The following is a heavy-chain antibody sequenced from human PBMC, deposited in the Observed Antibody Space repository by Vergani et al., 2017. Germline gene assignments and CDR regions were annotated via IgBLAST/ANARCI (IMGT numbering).Heavy chain of an antibody. V-gene: IGHV3-53*04. CDR1: GSTVSSNY. CDR3: ARGYSSSSIGAFDI. J-gene: IGHJ3*02. D-gene: IGHD6-6*01. Sequence: EVQLVESGGGLVQPGGSLRLSCAASGSTVSSNYMSWVRQAPGKGLEWVSVIYSGGSTYYADSVKGRFTISRHNSKNTLYLQMNSLRAEDTAVYYCARGYSSSSIGAFDIWGQGTMVTVSS. CDR2: IYSGGST.